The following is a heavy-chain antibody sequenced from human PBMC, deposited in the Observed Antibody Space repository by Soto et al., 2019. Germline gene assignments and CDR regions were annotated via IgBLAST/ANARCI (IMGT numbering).Heavy chain of an antibody. J-gene: IGHJ4*02. D-gene: IGHD6-19*01. CDR1: GFTFSTDS. V-gene: IGHV3-48*02. CDR2: ISTSGATR. Sequence: EVQLVESGGGLVQPGGSLRLSCVASGFTFSTDSMNWVRHAPGKGLEWVANISTSGATRYYADSVKGRFTISRDNAKTSLYLQMDSLRNEDTAVYYCARFVGSGFDDWGQGTLVTVSS. CDR3: ARFVGSGFDD.